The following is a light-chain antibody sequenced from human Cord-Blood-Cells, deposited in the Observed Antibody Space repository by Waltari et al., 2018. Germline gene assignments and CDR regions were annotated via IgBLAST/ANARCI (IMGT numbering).Light chain of an antibody. CDR1: QDISNY. CDR2: DAS. Sequence: LQMTQSPSSLSASVADRVTITCQASQDISNYLNWYQQKPGKAPKLLIYDASNLEIGVPSRFSGSGSGTDFTFTISSLQPEDIVTYYCQQYDNLLITFGQGTRLEIK. CDR3: QQYDNLLIT. J-gene: IGKJ5*01. V-gene: IGKV1-33*01.